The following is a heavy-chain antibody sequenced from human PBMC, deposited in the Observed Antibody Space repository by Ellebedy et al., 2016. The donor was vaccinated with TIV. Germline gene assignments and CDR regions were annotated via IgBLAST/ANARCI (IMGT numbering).Heavy chain of an antibody. D-gene: IGHD2-21*01. CDR1: GGSITNDGYH. V-gene: IGHV4-39*07. Sequence: MPSETLSLTCTVSGGSITNDGYHWGWIRQTPGRGLEWVGTIHSSGLTYYNPSLKSRVTLSADTSKAQVSLKLISVTAADTAIYYFASDSNNIRWCYFWGQGTLVTVSS. CDR2: IHSSGLT. J-gene: IGHJ4*02. CDR3: ASDSNNIRWCYF.